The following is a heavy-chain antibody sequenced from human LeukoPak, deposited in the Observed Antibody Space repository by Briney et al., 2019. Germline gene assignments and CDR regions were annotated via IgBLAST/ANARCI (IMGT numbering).Heavy chain of an antibody. CDR3: AKDLDIVVLGY. J-gene: IGHJ4*02. D-gene: IGHD2-2*03. V-gene: IGHV3-23*01. CDR2: ISATGGSP. CDR1: GFPFSSYA. Sequence: GGSLRLSCAASGFPFSSYAMTWVRQAPGKGLEWVSVISATGGSPYSADSVKGRFIISRDNSKNTLYLQMNSLRAEDTAVYYCAKDLDIVVLGYWGQGTLVTVSS.